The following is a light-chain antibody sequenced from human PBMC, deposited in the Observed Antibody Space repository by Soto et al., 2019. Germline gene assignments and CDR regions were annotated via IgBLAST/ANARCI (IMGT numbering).Light chain of an antibody. V-gene: IGLV2-8*01. Sequence: QSALTQPPSASGSPGQSVSISCTGTSSDVGAYNYVSWYQQHPGKAPKLIIYEVSKRPSGVPDRFSGSKSGNAASLTVSGLQAEDEADYYRSSYAGSDNYVFGTGTKLTVL. J-gene: IGLJ1*01. CDR3: SSYAGSDNYV. CDR1: SSDVGAYNY. CDR2: EVS.